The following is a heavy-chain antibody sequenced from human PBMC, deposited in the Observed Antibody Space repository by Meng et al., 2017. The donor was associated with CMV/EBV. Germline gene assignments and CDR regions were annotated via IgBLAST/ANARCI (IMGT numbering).Heavy chain of an antibody. V-gene: IGHV4-39*01. D-gene: IGHD1-26*01. CDR1: GGSISSSSYY. CDR2: IYYSGST. CDR3: ARHYRRAGRVDY. J-gene: IGHJ4*02. Sequence: GSLRLSCTVSGGSISSSSYYWGWIRQPPGKGLEWIGSIYYSGSTYYNPSLESRVTISVDTSKNQFSLKLSSVTAADTAVYYCARHYRRAGRVDYWGQGTLVTVSS.